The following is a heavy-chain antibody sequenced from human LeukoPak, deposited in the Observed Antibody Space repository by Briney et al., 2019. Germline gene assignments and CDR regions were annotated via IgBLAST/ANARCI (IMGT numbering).Heavy chain of an antibody. CDR1: GYTFTGYY. CDR2: IIPTSGGT. CDR3: ARDTSAAGPFDN. D-gene: IGHD6-13*01. Sequence: GASVKVSCKASGYTFTGYYMHWVRQAPGQGLEWMGWIIPTSGGTNYAQKFQGRVTMTRDTSISTAYMELTRLTSDDTAVYYCARDTSAAGPFDNWGQGTLVTVSS. V-gene: IGHV1-2*02. J-gene: IGHJ4*02.